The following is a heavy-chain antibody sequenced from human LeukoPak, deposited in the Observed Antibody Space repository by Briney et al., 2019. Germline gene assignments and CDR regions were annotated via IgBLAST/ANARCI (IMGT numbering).Heavy chain of an antibody. V-gene: IGHV3-7*05. CDR3: VRSGGY. Sequence: GGSLRLSCAASGFTFSSHWMNWVRQAPREGLEWVANIKEDGSEKYYVDSVKGRFTISRDNAKNSLCLQMNSLRAEDTAIYYCVRSGGYWGQGTLVTVSS. CDR1: GFTFSSHW. CDR2: IKEDGSEK. D-gene: IGHD1-26*01. J-gene: IGHJ4*02.